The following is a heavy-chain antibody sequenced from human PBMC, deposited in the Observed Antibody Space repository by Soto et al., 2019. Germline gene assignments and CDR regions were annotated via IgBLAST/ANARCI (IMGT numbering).Heavy chain of an antibody. J-gene: IGHJ6*02. V-gene: IGHV1-69*06. CDR2: IIPIFGTA. D-gene: IGHD3-3*01. CDR3: AIEKYDFWSGSTGYYYGMDV. Sequence: SVKVSCKASGGTFSSYAISWVRQAPGQGLEWMGGIIPIFGTANYAQKFQGRVTITAGKSTSTAYMELSSLRSEDTAVYYCAIEKYDFWSGSTGYYYGMDVWGQGTTVTVSS. CDR1: GGTFSSYA.